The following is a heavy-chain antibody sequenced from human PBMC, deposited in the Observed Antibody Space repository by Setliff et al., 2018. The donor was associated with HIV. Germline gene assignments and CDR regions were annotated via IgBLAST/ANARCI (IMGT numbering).Heavy chain of an antibody. Sequence: ASVKVSCKTSGYIFSNYYIHWVRQAPGQGLEWMGWISACNDNANYVQELQGRVTMTTDTSTSTAYMELRSLRSDDTAVYFCARFGNFWPYGMDVWGQGTTVTVSS. D-gene: IGHD3-3*01. CDR3: ARFGNFWPYGMDV. J-gene: IGHJ6*02. CDR2: ISACNDNA. V-gene: IGHV1-18*04. CDR1: GYIFSNYY.